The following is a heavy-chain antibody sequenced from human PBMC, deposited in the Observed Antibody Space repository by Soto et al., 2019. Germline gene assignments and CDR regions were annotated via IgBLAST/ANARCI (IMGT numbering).Heavy chain of an antibody. CDR2: ISAYNGNT. CDR3: ARALGKYYDFWSGYSTQFDY. V-gene: IGHV1-18*01. Sequence: QVQLVQSGAEVKKPGASVKVSCKASGYTFTSYGISWVRQAPGQGLEWMGWISAYNGNTNYAQKLQGRVTMTTDTSTSTAYMELRSLRSDDTAVYYCARALGKYYDFWSGYSTQFDYWGQGTLVTVSS. D-gene: IGHD3-3*01. J-gene: IGHJ4*02. CDR1: GYTFTSYG.